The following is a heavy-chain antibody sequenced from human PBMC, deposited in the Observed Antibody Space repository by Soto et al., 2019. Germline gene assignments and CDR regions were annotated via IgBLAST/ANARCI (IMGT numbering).Heavy chain of an antibody. V-gene: IGHV1-18*01. D-gene: IGHD3-22*01. Sequence: ASVKVSCKASGYTFTSYGISWVRQAPGQGLEWMGWISAYNGNTNYARKLQGRVTMTTDTSTSTAYMELRSLRSDDTAVYYCARDYYYDSSGYLGWFDPWGQGTLVTVSS. CDR3: ARDYYYDSSGYLGWFDP. CDR1: GYTFTSYG. J-gene: IGHJ5*02. CDR2: ISAYNGNT.